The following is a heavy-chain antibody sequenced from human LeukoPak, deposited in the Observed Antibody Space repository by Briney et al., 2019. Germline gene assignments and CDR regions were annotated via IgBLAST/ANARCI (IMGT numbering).Heavy chain of an antibody. CDR3: ARNINYSGYDYYYYYYMDV. V-gene: IGHV4-59*01. Sequence: KTSETLSLTCTVCGGSISSYYWSWIRQPPGKGLEWIGYIYYSGSTNYNPSLKSRVTISVDTSKNQFSLKLSSVTAADTAVYYCARNINYSGYDYYYYYYMDVWGKGTTVTISS. J-gene: IGHJ6*03. CDR2: IYYSGST. D-gene: IGHD5-12*01. CDR1: GGSISSYY.